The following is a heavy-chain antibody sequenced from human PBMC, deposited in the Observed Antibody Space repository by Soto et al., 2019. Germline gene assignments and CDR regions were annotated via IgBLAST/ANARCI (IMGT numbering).Heavy chain of an antibody. CDR3: ARVEMATIYGY. Sequence: QVQLVQSGAEVKKPGASVKVSCKASGYTFTSYAMHWVRQAPGQRREWMGWINAGNGNTKYSQKFQGRVTITRDTSASTAYMELSSLRSEDTAVYYCARVEMATIYGYWGQGTLVTVSS. D-gene: IGHD5-12*01. CDR2: INAGNGNT. V-gene: IGHV1-3*01. J-gene: IGHJ4*02. CDR1: GYTFTSYA.